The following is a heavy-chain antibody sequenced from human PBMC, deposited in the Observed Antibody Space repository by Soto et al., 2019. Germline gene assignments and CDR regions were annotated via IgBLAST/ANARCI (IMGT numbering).Heavy chain of an antibody. CDR2: IYYSGST. CDR1: GGSISSGGYY. D-gene: IGHD3-10*01. J-gene: IGHJ3*02. Sequence: NPSETLSLTCTVSGGSISSGGYYWSWIRQHPGKGLEWIGYIYYSGSTYYNPSLKSRVTISVDTSKNQFSLKLSSVTAADTAVYYCARPRGGGEDAFDIWGQGTMVTVSS. V-gene: IGHV4-31*03. CDR3: ARPRGGGEDAFDI.